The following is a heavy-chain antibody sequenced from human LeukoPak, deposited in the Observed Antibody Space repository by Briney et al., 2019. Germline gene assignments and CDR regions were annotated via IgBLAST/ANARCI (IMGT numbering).Heavy chain of an antibody. Sequence: SETLSLTCTVSGGSISSYYWSWIRQPAGKGLEWIGRIYTSGSTNYNPSLKSRVTISVDTSKNQFSLKLSSVTAADTAVYYCARLRKYYYDSSGLQNWGQGTMVTVSS. J-gene: IGHJ3*01. V-gene: IGHV4-4*07. CDR3: ARLRKYYYDSSGLQN. D-gene: IGHD3-22*01. CDR1: GGSISSYY. CDR2: IYTSGST.